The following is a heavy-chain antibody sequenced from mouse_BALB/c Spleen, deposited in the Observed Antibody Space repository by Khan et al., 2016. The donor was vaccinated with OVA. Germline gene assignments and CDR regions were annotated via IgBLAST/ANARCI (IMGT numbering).Heavy chain of an antibody. CDR1: GFNIKDTY. J-gene: IGHJ3*01. V-gene: IGHV14-3*02. Sequence: VQLKQSGAELVKPGASVKLSCTASGFNIKDTYMHWVKQRPEQGLEWIGRIDPANGNTKYDPKFQGKATITADTSSNTAYLQLSILTSEDTAVYYCASDRLRGFAYWGQGTLVTVSA. D-gene: IGHD2-4*01. CDR3: ASDRLRGFAY. CDR2: IDPANGNT.